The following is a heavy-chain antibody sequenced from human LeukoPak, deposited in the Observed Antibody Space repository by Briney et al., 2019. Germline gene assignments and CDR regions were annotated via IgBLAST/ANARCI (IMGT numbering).Heavy chain of an antibody. CDR3: ARDRGYYDSSGYPDY. D-gene: IGHD3-22*01. J-gene: IGHJ4*02. Sequence: GGSLRLSCAASGFTFSSYAMHWVRQAPGKGLEWVAVISYDGSNKYYADSVKGRFTISRDNSKNTLYLQMNSLRAEDTAVYYCARDRGYYDSSGYPDYWGREPWSPSPQ. CDR2: ISYDGSNK. V-gene: IGHV3-30-3*01. CDR1: GFTFSSYA.